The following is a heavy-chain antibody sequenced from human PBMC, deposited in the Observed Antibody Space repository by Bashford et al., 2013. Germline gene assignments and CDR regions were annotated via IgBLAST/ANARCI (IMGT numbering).Heavy chain of an antibody. J-gene: IGHJ4*02. CDR2: ISYDGSKK. CDR3: AKDLGLGELSPQV. D-gene: IGHD3-16*02. V-gene: IGHV3-30*18. Sequence: VRQAPGKGLEWVAVISYDGSKKYYADSVKGRFTISRDNSKNTLYLQMNSLRAEDTAVYYCAKDLGLGELSPQVWGQG.